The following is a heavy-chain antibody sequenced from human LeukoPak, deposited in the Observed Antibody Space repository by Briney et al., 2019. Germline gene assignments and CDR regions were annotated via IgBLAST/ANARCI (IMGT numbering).Heavy chain of an antibody. V-gene: IGHV3-53*01. J-gene: IGHJ4*02. D-gene: IGHD3-10*01. CDR1: GVTVSSNF. CDR3: ARAQVGELSHYFDY. Sequence: GGSLRLSCAASGVTVSSNFMSWVRQAPGKGLEWGSVIYSGGTTYYADSVKGRFTIARDNSKNTLYLQMNSLRAEDTAVYYCARAQVGELSHYFDYWGQGTLVTVSS. CDR2: IYSGGTT.